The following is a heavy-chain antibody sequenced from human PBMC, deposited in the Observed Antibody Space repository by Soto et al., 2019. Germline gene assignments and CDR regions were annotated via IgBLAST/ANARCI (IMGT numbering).Heavy chain of an antibody. V-gene: IGHV2-5*01. CDR2: IYWNDDK. CDR1: GFSLSTIGVG. J-gene: IGHJ4*02. D-gene: IGHD6-19*01. Sequence: SGPTLVNPTQTLTLTCTFSGFSLSTIGVGVGWIRQPPGKALEWLAPIYWNDDKRYSPSLKSRLTITKDTSKNQVVLTMTKMDPVDTARYYCVHRPQSSGSYLSSNFDYWGQGTLVTVSS. CDR3: VHRPQSSGSYLSSNFDY.